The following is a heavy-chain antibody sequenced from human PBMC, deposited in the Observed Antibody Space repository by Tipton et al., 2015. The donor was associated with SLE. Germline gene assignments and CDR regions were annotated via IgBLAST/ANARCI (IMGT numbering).Heavy chain of an antibody. V-gene: IGHV4-34*01. Sequence: LRLSCAVYGGSFSGYYWSWIRQPPGKGLEWIGEINHSGSTNYNPSLKSRVTISVDTSKNQFSLKLSSVTAADTAVYYCARDGSLAAAGTPFDYWGQGTLVTVSS. J-gene: IGHJ4*02. CDR3: ARDGSLAAAGTPFDY. CDR1: GGSFSGYY. D-gene: IGHD6-13*01. CDR2: INHSGST.